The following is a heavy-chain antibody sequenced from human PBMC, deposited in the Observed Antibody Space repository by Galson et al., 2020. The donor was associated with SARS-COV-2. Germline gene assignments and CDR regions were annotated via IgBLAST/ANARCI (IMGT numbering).Heavy chain of an antibody. V-gene: IGHV4-39*01. CDR3: ARHLGLDRVLITTIAGLPYYFDY. CDR1: GGSISSSSYY. CDR2: IYYSGST. D-gene: IGHD6-13*01. Sequence: SETLSLTCTVSGGSISSSSYYWGWIRQPPGKGLEWIGSIYYSGSTYYNPSLKSRVTISVDTSKNQFSLKLSSVTAADTAVYYCARHLGLDRVLITTIAGLPYYFDYWGQGTLVTVSS. J-gene: IGHJ4*02.